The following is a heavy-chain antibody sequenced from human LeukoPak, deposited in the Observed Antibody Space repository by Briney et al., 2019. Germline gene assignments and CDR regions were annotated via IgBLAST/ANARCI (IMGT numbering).Heavy chain of an antibody. CDR2: ISGSGGST. J-gene: IGHJ4*02. V-gene: IGHV3-23*01. Sequence: HPGGSLRLSCAASGFTFDDYGMSWVRQAPGKGLEWVSAISGSGGSTYYADSVKGRFTISRDNSKNTLYLQMNCLRAEDTAVYYCAKDTVRGVITGYFDYWGQGTLVTVSS. D-gene: IGHD3-10*01. CDR3: AKDTVRGVITGYFDY. CDR1: GFTFDDYG.